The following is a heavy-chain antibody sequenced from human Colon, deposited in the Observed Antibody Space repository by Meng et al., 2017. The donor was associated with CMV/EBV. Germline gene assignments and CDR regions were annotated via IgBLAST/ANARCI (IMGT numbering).Heavy chain of an antibody. J-gene: IGHJ4*02. D-gene: IGHD3-3*01. V-gene: IGHV4-34*01. CDR1: GGSLSGYY. CDR3: AREAGPFFGVIVYDS. CDR2: INQSGST. Sequence: QVALPQWGAGLFKTSETLSLTCGVSGGSLSGYYWTWIRQSPGKGLEWIGEINQSGSTNYNPSLKSRVTVSVDTSKNQFSLRVTSVTAADSALYYCAREAGPFFGVIVYDSWGQGTLVTVSS.